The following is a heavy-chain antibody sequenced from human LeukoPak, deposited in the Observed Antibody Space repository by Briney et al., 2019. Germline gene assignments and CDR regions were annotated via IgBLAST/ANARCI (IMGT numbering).Heavy chain of an antibody. CDR2: IWSDATEK. J-gene: IGHJ4*02. V-gene: IGHV3-33*06. D-gene: IGHD4-11*01. CDR1: GFTYSHYG. CDR3: AKDAQRGFDYSNSLEY. Sequence: GGSLRLSCAASGFTYSHYGMHWVRQAPGKGLEWVAVIWSDATEKYYGDAVKGRFTISRDNSRNTLYLQMNSLRVEDTAVYYCAKDAQRGFDYSNSLEYWGQGTLVTVSS.